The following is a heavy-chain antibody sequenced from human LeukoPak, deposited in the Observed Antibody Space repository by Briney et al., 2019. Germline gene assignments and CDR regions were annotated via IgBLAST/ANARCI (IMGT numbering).Heavy chain of an antibody. D-gene: IGHD2-15*01. J-gene: IGHJ4*02. V-gene: IGHV3-23*01. CDR2: ISATGNT. Sequence: GGSLRLSCAASGFTLSSYAMSWVRQAPGKGLEWVSAISATGNTYHADSVKGRFTIPRDSSKNTLFLQMNRLRPEDAAVYYCARAPVTSCSGVLCYPFDYWGQGTLVTVSS. CDR1: GFTLSSYA. CDR3: ARAPVTSCSGVLCYPFDY.